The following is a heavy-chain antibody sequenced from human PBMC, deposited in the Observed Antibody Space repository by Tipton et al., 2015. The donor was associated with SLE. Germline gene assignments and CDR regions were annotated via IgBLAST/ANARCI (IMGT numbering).Heavy chain of an antibody. V-gene: IGHV4-39*07. CDR3: ATYASSWWAFDH. CDR1: GGSINSGGFY. CDR2: IYYSGST. D-gene: IGHD6-13*01. J-gene: IGHJ4*02. Sequence: TLSLTCTVSGGSINSGGFYWSWTRQHPGKGLEWIGSIYYSGSTYYNPSLKSRVTISVDTSKNQFSLKLSSVTPADTAVYYCATYASSWWAFDHWGQGALVTVSS.